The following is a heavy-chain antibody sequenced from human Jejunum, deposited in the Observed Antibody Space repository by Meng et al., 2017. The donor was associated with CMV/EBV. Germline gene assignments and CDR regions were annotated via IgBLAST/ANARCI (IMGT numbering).Heavy chain of an antibody. J-gene: IGHJ4*02. D-gene: IGHD5-24*01. CDR3: ARDSPLDGYSLLDY. CDR2: IDPNTGNP. CDR1: RYTFTSYA. V-gene: IGHV7-4-1*02. Sequence: QVEVVQLGSGLTQPGAPVKVYCTPSRYTFTSYAINWVRQAPGQGPDWMGWIDPNTGNPTYDQGFTGRFVFSLDTSVSTAYLQINSLRADDTAVYYCARDSPLDGYSLLDYWGQGTLVTVSS.